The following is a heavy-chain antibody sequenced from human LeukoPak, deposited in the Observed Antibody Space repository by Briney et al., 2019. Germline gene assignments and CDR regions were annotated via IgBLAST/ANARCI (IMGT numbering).Heavy chain of an antibody. J-gene: IGHJ4*02. Sequence: AGGSLRLSCAASGFTFSSYNMNWVRQAPGKGLEWVSAISSSSSYIYYADSVKGRFTISRHNAKNSLYLQMNSLRAEDTAVYYCARDKDLYCSGGSCSVFDYWGQGTLVAVSS. D-gene: IGHD2-15*01. V-gene: IGHV3-21*01. CDR3: ARDKDLYCSGGSCSVFDY. CDR1: GFTFSSYN. CDR2: ISSSSSYI.